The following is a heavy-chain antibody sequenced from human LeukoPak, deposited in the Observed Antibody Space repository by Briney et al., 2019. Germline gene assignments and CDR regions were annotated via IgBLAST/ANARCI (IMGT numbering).Heavy chain of an antibody. CDR1: GFTFSSSN. D-gene: IGHD6-19*01. Sequence: GGSLRLSCAASGFTFSSSNMNWVRQAPGKGLEWVSVISGSGSSTYYADSVKGRFTISRRNSKNTLYLQMNSLRADDTAVYYCAKKLSTAVAGTGDPSYFDYWGQGTLVTVSS. V-gene: IGHV3-23*01. CDR3: AKKLSTAVAGTGDPSYFDY. J-gene: IGHJ4*02. CDR2: ISGSGSST.